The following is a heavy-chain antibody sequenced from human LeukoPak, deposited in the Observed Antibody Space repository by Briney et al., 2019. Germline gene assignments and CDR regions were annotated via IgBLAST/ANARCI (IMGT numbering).Heavy chain of an antibody. D-gene: IGHD2-2*01. J-gene: IGHJ5*02. CDR1: GGSFSGYY. V-gene: IGHV4-34*01. Sequence: SETLSLTCAVYGGSFSGYYWSWIRQPPGKVLEWIGEINHSGSTNYNPSLKSRVTISVDTSKNQFSLKLSSVTAADTAVYYCARGGCDEGYCSSTGWFDPWGQGTLVTVSS. CDR3: ARGGCDEGYCSSTGWFDP. CDR2: INHSGST.